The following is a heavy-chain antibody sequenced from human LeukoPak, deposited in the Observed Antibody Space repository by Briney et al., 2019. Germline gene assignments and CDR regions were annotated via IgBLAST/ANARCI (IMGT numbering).Heavy chain of an antibody. CDR3: ARLRRFYGSGSYYKGNAFDI. J-gene: IGHJ3*02. D-gene: IGHD3-10*01. CDR2: INHSGST. CDR1: GGSFSGYY. Sequence: TSETLSLTCAVYGGSFSGYYWSWIRQPPGKGLEWIGEINHSGSTNYNPSLKSRVTISVDTSKNQFSLKLSSVTAADTAVYYCARLRRFYGSGSYYKGNAFDIWGQGTMVTVPS. V-gene: IGHV4-34*01.